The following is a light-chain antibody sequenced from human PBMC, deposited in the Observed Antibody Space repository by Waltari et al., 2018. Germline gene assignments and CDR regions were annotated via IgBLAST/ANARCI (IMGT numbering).Light chain of an antibody. J-gene: IGKJ4*01. Sequence: EIVMTQSPATLSVSPGERATLSCRASQSVSSNLSCYQQKPGQAPRLLIYSASTRATDIPARFSGSGSGTEFTLTISSLQSEDFAVYYCQQYNNWPLTFGGGTKVEIK. CDR2: SAS. CDR1: QSVSSN. V-gene: IGKV3-15*01. CDR3: QQYNNWPLT.